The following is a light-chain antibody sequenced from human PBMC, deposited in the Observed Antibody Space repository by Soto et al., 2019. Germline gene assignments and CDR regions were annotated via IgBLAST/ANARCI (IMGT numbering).Light chain of an antibody. CDR2: DAS. Sequence: NVLTQSPAILSLSPGDRATLSCRASKSIGSYLAWYQQKPGQAPRLLIYDASNRATGIPARFSGSGSETEFTLTIDSLEPEDSAVYYCQQRNFWPLSFGPGTRVEIK. V-gene: IGKV3-11*01. CDR3: QQRNFWPLS. CDR1: KSIGSY. J-gene: IGKJ3*01.